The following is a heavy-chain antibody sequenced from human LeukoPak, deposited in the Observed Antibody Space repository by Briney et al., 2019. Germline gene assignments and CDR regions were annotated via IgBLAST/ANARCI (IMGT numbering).Heavy chain of an antibody. CDR1: GFTFSSYA. CDR3: AKDKEGAVGATEFDY. D-gene: IGHD1-26*01. J-gene: IGHJ4*02. CDR2: ISGSGGST. V-gene: IGHV3-23*01. Sequence: GGSLRLSCAASGFTFSSYAMSWVRQAPGKGLEWVSAISGSGGSTYYADSVKGRFTISRDNSKHTLYLQMNSLRAEDTAVYYCAKDKEGAVGATEFDYWGQGTLVTVSS.